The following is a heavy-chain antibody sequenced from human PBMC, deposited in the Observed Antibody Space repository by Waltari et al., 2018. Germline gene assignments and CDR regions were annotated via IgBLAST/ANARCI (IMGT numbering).Heavy chain of an antibody. CDR3: ARLRNAFDF. CDR1: ESNFNNSA. CDR2: ISYDENNR. Sequence: QVQLVESGGGVVQPGGSLRLSCAVSESNFNNSAMHWVRQAPGKGLEWVAFISYDENNRFYADSVKGRLTISRDSSKNTLYLQLNRLRAEDTAVYYCARLRNAFDFWGQGTMVTVSS. J-gene: IGHJ3*01. V-gene: IGHV3-30-3*01.